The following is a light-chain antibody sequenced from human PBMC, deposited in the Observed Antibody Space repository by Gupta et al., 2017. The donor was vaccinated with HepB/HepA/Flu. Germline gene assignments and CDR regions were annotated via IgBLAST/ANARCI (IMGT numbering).Light chain of an antibody. J-gene: IGKJ4*01. CDR3: QQYYSTPLT. CDR2: WAS. V-gene: IGKV4-1*01. Sequence: DIVGTQSPDSLAVSLGERATIHCKSSQSVLYSSNNKKYLAWYQQKPGQPPKLLIYWASTRESGVPDRFSGSGSGTDFSLTISSLQAEDVAIYYCQQYYSTPLTFGGGTKVEIK. CDR1: QSVLYSSNNKKY.